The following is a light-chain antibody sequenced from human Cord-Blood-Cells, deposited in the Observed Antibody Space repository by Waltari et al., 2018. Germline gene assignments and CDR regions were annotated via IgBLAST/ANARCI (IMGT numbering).Light chain of an antibody. CDR3: QQYYSTPPSYT. Sequence: DIVMTQSPDSLAVSLGERANINCKSSQSVLYSSNNKNYLAWYQQKPGQPPKLLIYWASTRESGVPDRFSGSGSGTDFTLTISSLQAEDVAVYYCQQYYSTPPSYTFGQGTKLEIK. V-gene: IGKV4-1*01. J-gene: IGKJ2*01. CDR2: WAS. CDR1: QSVLYSSNNKNY.